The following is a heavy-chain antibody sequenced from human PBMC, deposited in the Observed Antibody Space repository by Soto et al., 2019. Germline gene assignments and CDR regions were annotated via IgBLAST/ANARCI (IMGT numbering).Heavy chain of an antibody. CDR2: INSDGSDT. J-gene: IGHJ3*01. CDR1: GFSFSSHW. D-gene: IGHD2-2*01. Sequence: DVQLVESGGGSAQPGGSLTLSCEASGFSFSSHWMHWVRQAPGRGLMWVSRINSDGSDTMYADSVKGRFTISRDNAKNTVSLQMNGLIAEDKGLYYCPSSGGHSAIKAFDFWGQGAMVTVSS. V-gene: IGHV3-74*03. CDR3: PSSGGHSAIKAFDF.